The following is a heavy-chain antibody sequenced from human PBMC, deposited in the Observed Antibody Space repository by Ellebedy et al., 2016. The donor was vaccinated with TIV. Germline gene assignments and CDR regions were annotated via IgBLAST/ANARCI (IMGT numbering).Heavy chain of an antibody. Sequence: GESLKISXAASGFTFSSYAMSWVRQAPGKGLEWVSAISGSGGSTYYADSVKGRFTISRDNSWNTVYLQMNSLRAEDTAVYYCARDPDYGDYGVIGSGYFDYWGQGTQVTVSS. D-gene: IGHD4-17*01. CDR1: GFTFSSYA. CDR3: ARDPDYGDYGVIGSGYFDY. CDR2: ISGSGGST. V-gene: IGHV3-23*01. J-gene: IGHJ4*02.